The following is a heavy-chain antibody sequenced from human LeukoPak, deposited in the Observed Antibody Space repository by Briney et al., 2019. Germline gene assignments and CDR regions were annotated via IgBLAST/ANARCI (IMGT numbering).Heavy chain of an antibody. V-gene: IGHV1-24*01. CDR2: FDPEDGET. Sequence: ASVKASCKVSGYTLTELSMHWMRQAPGKGLEWMGGFDPEDGETIYAQKFQGRVTMTEDTSTDTAYMELSSLRSEDTAVYYCAGIVDERFDPWGQGTLVTVSS. CDR3: AGIVDERFDP. D-gene: IGHD2-15*01. CDR1: GYTLTELS. J-gene: IGHJ5*02.